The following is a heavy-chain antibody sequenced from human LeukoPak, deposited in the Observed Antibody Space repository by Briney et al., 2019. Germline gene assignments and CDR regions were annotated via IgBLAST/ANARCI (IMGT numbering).Heavy chain of an antibody. V-gene: IGHV3-23*01. CDR3: AKDLRGSGWYFDY. J-gene: IGHJ4*02. Sequence: GSLRLSCAASGFTFSSYSMNLVRQTPGKGLELVSTISGSGSTTYYADSVKGRFTISRDNSKTTLYLQMNTLRIEDTAVYYCAKDLRGSGWYFDYWGQGTLVTVSS. CDR2: ISGSGSTT. CDR1: GFTFSSYS. D-gene: IGHD6-19*01.